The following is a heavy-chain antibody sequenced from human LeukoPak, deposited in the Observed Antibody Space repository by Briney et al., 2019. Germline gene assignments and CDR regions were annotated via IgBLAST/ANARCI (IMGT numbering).Heavy chain of an antibody. D-gene: IGHD6-19*01. V-gene: IGHV3-21*01. J-gene: IGHJ4*02. CDR3: ARGIAVAAPDY. CDR2: ISSSSDV. Sequence: GGSLRLSCAASGFTFSRFSMNWVRQAPGKGLVWVLSISSSSDVYYADSLKGRFTISRDNAKNSLYLQMNSLRADDTAVYYCARGIAVAAPDYWGQGSLVTVSS. CDR1: GFTFSRFS.